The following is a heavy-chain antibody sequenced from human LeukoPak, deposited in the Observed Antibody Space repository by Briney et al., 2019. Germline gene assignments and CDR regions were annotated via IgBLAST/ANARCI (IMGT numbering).Heavy chain of an antibody. CDR1: GFTFSSYT. D-gene: IGHD4-23*01. Sequence: PGGSLRLSCAASGFTFSSYTMNWVRQAPGKGLEWVSSIRTSSSYIYYADSVKGRFTTSRDNAKKSLYLQMNSLRAEDTAVYYCARDGDTVLTRGYYYYMDVWGKGTTVTVSS. V-gene: IGHV3-21*01. CDR2: IRTSSSYI. J-gene: IGHJ6*03. CDR3: ARDGDTVLTRGYYYYMDV.